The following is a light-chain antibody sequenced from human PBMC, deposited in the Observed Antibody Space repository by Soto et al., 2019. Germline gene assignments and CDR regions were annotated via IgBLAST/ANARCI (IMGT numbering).Light chain of an antibody. CDR2: DAS. CDR3: QQYINWST. CDR1: QSISTK. V-gene: IGKV3-15*01. J-gene: IGKJ2*01. Sequence: VLTQSPATLSVSPGERATLSCRASQSISTKLAWYQKKPGQSPRLLIYDASNRATGIPARISGSGSGTDFTLTISSLQSEDFAVYYCQQYINWSTFGQGTRLDI.